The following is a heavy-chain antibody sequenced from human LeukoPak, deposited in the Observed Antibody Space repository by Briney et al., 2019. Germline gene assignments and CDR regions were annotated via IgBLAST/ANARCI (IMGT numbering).Heavy chain of an antibody. V-gene: IGHV5-51*01. Sequence: GKSLKISCKGSGYSFTSYWIGWVRQMPGKGLEWMGIIYPGDSDTRYSPSFQGQVTISADKSISTAYLQWSSLKASDTAMYYCARQYCSSTSCYVLDVWGKGTTVTVSS. D-gene: IGHD2-2*01. CDR1: GYSFTSYW. CDR3: ARQYCSSTSCYVLDV. J-gene: IGHJ6*04. CDR2: IYPGDSDT.